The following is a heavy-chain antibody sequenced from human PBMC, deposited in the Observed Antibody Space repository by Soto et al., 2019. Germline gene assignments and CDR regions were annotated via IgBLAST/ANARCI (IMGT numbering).Heavy chain of an antibody. D-gene: IGHD5-12*01. J-gene: IGHJ4*02. CDR3: ARGACSGYDCYYDY. V-gene: IGHV3-11*01. CDR1: GFTFSDDF. CDR2: ISGRGDRI. Sequence: QVQLVESGGGLVKPGGSLRLSCAASGFTFSDDFMTWIRQAPGKGLEWVSYISGRGDRIYYADSVKGRFTISRDNAKKSLFLQMNILRAEDTAVYYCARGACSGYDCYYDYWGQGTLVTVSS.